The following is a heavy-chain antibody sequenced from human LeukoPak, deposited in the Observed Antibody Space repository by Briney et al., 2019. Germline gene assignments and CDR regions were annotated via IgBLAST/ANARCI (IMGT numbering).Heavy chain of an antibody. V-gene: IGHV4-59*12. CDR1: GGSISSYY. Sequence: SETLSLTCTVSGGSISSYYWSWIRQPPGKGLEWIGYIYYSGSTNYNPSLESRVTISVDTSKNQFSLKLSSVTAADTAVYYCAREAHSSSWPHFDYWGQGTLVTVSS. J-gene: IGHJ4*02. D-gene: IGHD6-13*01. CDR3: AREAHSSSWPHFDY. CDR2: IYYSGST.